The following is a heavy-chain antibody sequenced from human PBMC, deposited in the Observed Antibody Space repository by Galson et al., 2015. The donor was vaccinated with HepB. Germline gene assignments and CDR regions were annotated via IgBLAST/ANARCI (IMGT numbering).Heavy chain of an antibody. CDR2: IYPGDSDT. V-gene: IGHV5-51*03. Sequence: QSGAEVKKPGESLKISCKGSGYSFTSYWIGWVRQMPGKGLEWMGIIYPGDSDTRYSPSFQGQVTISADKSISTAYLQWSSLKASDTAMYYCARPIAAAGTVVPDAFDIWGQGTMVTVSS. CDR3: ARPIAAAGTVVPDAFDI. CDR1: GYSFTSYW. J-gene: IGHJ3*02. D-gene: IGHD6-13*01.